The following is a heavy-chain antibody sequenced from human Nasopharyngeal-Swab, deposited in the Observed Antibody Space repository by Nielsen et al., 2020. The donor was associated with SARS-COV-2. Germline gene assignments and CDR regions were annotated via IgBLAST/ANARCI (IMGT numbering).Heavy chain of an antibody. CDR3: ARHLRILYDFWSGYYLPGGMDV. Sequence: SETLSLTCTVSGGSISSSSYYWGWIRPPPGKGLEWIGSIYYSGFTYYNPSLKSRVTISVDTSKNQFSLKLSSVTAADTAVYYCARHLRILYDFWSGYYLPGGMDVWGQGTTGTVSS. D-gene: IGHD3-3*01. CDR2: IYYSGFT. CDR1: GGSISSSSYY. J-gene: IGHJ6*02. V-gene: IGHV4-39*01.